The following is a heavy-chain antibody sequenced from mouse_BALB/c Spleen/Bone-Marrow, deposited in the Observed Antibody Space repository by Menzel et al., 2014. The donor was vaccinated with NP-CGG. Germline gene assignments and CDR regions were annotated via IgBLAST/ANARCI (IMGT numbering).Heavy chain of an antibody. Sequence: EVQLVESGGGLVQPGGSLKLSCATSGFTFSDYYMYWVRQTPEKRLEWVAYISNGGGSTDYPDTVKGRFTISRDNAKNALYLQMSRRKSEDTAMYDCASTYYGNPFADWGQGTLVTVSS. CDR2: ISNGGGST. CDR3: ASTYYGNPFAD. D-gene: IGHD2-10*01. CDR1: GFTFSDYY. J-gene: IGHJ3*01. V-gene: IGHV5-12*02.